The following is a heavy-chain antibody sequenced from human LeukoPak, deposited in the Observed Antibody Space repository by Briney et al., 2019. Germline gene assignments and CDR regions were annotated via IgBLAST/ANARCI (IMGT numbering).Heavy chain of an antibody. D-gene: IGHD3-22*01. CDR2: ISAYNGNT. CDR3: AREDPEYYYDSSGYSFDY. CDR1: RYTFTSYG. Sequence: ASVKVSCKASRYTFTSYGISWVRQAPGQGLEWMGWISAYNGNTNYAQKLQGRVTMTTDTSTSTAYMELRSLRYDDTAVYYCAREDPEYYYDSSGYSFDYWGQGTLVTVSS. J-gene: IGHJ4*02. V-gene: IGHV1-18*01.